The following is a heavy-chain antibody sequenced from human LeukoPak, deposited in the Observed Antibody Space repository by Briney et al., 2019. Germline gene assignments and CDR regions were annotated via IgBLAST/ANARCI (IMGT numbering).Heavy chain of an antibody. CDR2: IYPRDGST. J-gene: IGHJ4*02. V-gene: IGHV1-46*01. CDR3: ARANKRGYSYGYDY. Sequence: ASVKVSCKASGYTFTSNYIHWVRQAPGQGLEWMGMIYPRDGSTSYAQKFQGRVTVTRDTSTSTVHMELSGLRSEDTAVYYCARANKRGYSYGYDYWGQGTLVTVSS. CDR1: GYTFTSNY. D-gene: IGHD5-18*01.